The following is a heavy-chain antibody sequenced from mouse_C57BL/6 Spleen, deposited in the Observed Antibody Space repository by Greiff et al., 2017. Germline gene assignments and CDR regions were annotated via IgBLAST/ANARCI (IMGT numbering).Heavy chain of an antibody. V-gene: IGHV1-20*01. J-gene: IGHJ1*03. CDR2: INPYNGDT. CDR1: GYSFTGYF. D-gene: IGHD4-1*01. Sequence: EVKLEESGPELVKPGDSVKISCKASGYSFTGYFMNWVMQSHGKSLEWIGRINPYNGDTFYNQKFKGKATLTVDKSSSTAHMELRSLTSGDSAVYYCARIWDGYFDVWGTGTTVTVSS. CDR3: ARIWDGYFDV.